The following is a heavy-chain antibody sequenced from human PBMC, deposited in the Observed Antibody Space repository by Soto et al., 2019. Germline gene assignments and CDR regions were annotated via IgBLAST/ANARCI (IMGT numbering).Heavy chain of an antibody. CDR2: ISSSSSYI. CDR3: ATYCSSSSCYPYYYYAMDV. Sequence: EVQLVESGGGLVKPGGSLRLSCAASGFTFNTYSMSWVRQAPGKGLEWVSSISSSSSYIYYADSVKGRFTISRDNAKNLLYLQMNSLRAEDTAVYYCATYCSSSSCYPYYYYAMDVWGQGTTVTVSS. J-gene: IGHJ6*02. CDR1: GFTFNTYS. V-gene: IGHV3-21*01. D-gene: IGHD2-2*01.